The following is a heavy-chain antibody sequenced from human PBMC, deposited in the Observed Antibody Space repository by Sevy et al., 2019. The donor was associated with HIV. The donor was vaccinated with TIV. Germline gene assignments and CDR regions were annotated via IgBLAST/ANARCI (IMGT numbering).Heavy chain of an antibody. CDR2: ISYDGSNK. D-gene: IGHD3-22*01. Sequence: GGSLRLSCAASGFTFSNYAMHWVRQAPGKGLEWVTLISYDGSNKFYADSVKGLFTISRDNSKNTLNLQMNTLRVEDTGVYFCARGRGVYDNTGVFAYWGQGTLVTVSS. CDR3: ARGRGVYDNTGVFAY. V-gene: IGHV3-30-3*01. J-gene: IGHJ4*02. CDR1: GFTFSNYA.